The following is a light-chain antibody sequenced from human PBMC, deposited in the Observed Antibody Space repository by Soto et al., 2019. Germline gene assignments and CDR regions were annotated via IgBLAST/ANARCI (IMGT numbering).Light chain of an antibody. CDR1: QGISNY. CDR3: QKYSRAPFT. CDR2: AAS. Sequence: DIQMTQSPSSLSASVGDRVTITCRASQGISNYVAWYQQKPGTAPKVLISAASTLQSGIPSRFSGSGFGTDFTLNISSLQPEDVATYYCQKYSRAPFTFGPGTKVEIK. J-gene: IGKJ3*01. V-gene: IGKV1-27*01.